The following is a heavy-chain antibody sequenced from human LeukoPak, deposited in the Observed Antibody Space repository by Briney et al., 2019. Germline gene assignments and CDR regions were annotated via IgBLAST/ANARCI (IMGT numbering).Heavy chain of an antibody. V-gene: IGHV1-2*02. Sequence: ASVNVSCKPSVYSFTGYYMHWVRQPPPQGLEGMGWINPNNGGTNYEHNFQGSVTKTRDTSNSTANMELSRLRSDDTAVYCCAREVDYDYVWGSYRPGYNWFDPWGQGTLVTVSS. CDR2: INPNNGGT. J-gene: IGHJ5*02. D-gene: IGHD3-16*02. CDR3: AREVDYDYVWGSYRPGYNWFDP. CDR1: VYSFTGYY.